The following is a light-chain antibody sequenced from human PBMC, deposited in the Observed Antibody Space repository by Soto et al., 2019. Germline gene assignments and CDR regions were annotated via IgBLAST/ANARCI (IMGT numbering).Light chain of an antibody. V-gene: IGLV2-23*01. CDR3: CSYADSRTYV. J-gene: IGLJ1*01. Sequence: QSVLTQPAAVSGSPGQSITISFTGTSSDVGGYNLVSWYQQHPGKAPKLMIYEASKRPSGVSNRFSGSKSGNTASLTISGLQAEDEADYYCCSYADSRTYVFGTGTRSPS. CDR1: SSDVGGYNL. CDR2: EAS.